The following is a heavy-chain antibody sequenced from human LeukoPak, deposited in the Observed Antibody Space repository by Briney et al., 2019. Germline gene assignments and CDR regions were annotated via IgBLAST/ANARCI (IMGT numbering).Heavy chain of an antibody. D-gene: IGHD1-1*01. V-gene: IGHV4-30-4*01. CDR3: ARADTVSTGPDF. J-gene: IGHJ4*02. Sequence: SETLSLTCTVSGGSINSGDYYWSWIGQPPGKGLEWIGYIYYSGSTYYNPSLESRITIPMDTAKNQFSLKVSSVTASDTAVYYCARADTVSTGPDFWGQGILITVSS. CDR1: GGSINSGDYY. CDR2: IYYSGST.